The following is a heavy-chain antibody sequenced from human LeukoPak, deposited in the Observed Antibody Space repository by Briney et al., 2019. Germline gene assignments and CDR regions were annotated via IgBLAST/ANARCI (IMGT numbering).Heavy chain of an antibody. CDR1: RYTFTGYY. V-gene: IGHV1-2*02. CDR3: ARSPVYSYDTTDPYDGLYNRFDP. D-gene: IGHD3-22*01. Sequence: ASVKVSCKASRYTFTGYYIHWVRQAPGQGLEWMGWINPNTGGTTYAEKFQGRVTMTRDTSISTTYMELSRVRSDDTAVYYCARSPVYSYDTTDPYDGLYNRFDPWGQGTLVTVSS. CDR2: INPNTGGT. J-gene: IGHJ5*02.